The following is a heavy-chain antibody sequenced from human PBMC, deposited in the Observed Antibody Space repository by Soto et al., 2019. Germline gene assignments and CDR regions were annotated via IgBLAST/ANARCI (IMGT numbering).Heavy chain of an antibody. V-gene: IGHV3-21*01. D-gene: IGHD2-2*01. CDR2: ISSSSSYI. CDR1: GFTFSSYS. CDR3: ARIYCSSASCYYYYYYGMDV. J-gene: IGHJ6*02. Sequence: RGSLRLSCAASGFTFSSYSMNWVRQAPGKGLEWVSSISSSSSYIYYADSVKGRFTISRDNAKNSLYLQMNSLRAEDTAVYYCARIYCSSASCYYYYYYGMDVWGQGTTVTVSS.